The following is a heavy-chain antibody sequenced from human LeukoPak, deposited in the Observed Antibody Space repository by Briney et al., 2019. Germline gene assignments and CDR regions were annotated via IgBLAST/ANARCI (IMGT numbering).Heavy chain of an antibody. D-gene: IGHD7-27*01. V-gene: IGHV3-53*01. Sequence: GGSLRLSCAASGFTVSSNYMSWVRQAPGKGLEWVSVIYSGGSTYYADSVKGRFTISRDNSKNTLYLQMNSLRAEDTAVYYCARTLGIEGAGKLPTRHVSWYFDLWGRGTLVTVSS. CDR3: ARTLGIEGAGKLPTRHVSWYFDL. CDR1: GFTVSSNY. CDR2: IYSGGST. J-gene: IGHJ2*01.